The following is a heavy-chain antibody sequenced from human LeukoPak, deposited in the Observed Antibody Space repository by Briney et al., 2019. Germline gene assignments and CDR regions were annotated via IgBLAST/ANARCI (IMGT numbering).Heavy chain of an antibody. Sequence: SETLSLTCTVSGGSISSGDYYWSWIRQPPGKGLEWIGYIYYSGSTYYNPSLKSRVTISVDTSKKQFSLKLSSVTAADTAVYYCARIKSGLYCSSTSCYRSYAFDIWGQGTMVTVSS. D-gene: IGHD2-2*01. J-gene: IGHJ3*02. V-gene: IGHV4-30-4*08. CDR1: GGSISSGDYY. CDR2: IYYSGST. CDR3: ARIKSGLYCSSTSCYRSYAFDI.